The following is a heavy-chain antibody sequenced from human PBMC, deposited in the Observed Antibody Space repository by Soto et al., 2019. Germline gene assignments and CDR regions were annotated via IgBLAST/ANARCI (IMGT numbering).Heavy chain of an antibody. V-gene: IGHV3-9*01. D-gene: IGHD1-26*01. CDR1: GFTFDDYA. J-gene: IGHJ4*02. Sequence: EVQLVESGGGLVQPGRSLRLSCAACGFTFDDYAMHWVRQAPGKGLEWVSGISWNSGSIGYADSVKGRFTISRDNXXNSLYLQMNSLRAEDTALYYCAKGIVGATGAPFDYWGQGTLVTVSS. CDR2: ISWNSGSI. CDR3: AKGIVGATGAPFDY.